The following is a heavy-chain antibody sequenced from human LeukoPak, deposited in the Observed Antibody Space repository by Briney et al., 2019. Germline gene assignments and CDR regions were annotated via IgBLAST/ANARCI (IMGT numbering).Heavy chain of an antibody. V-gene: IGHV4-61*08. CDR1: GGSISSGGYY. J-gene: IGHJ4*02. D-gene: IGHD5-18*01. CDR3: ARASFNSYGIDGFDY. Sequence: SETLSLTCTVSGGSISSGGYYWTWIRQPPGKGLEWIAYIRNSGNTKYNPSLKSRVTISVDTSKNQFSLNLRSVTAADTAVYYCARASFNSYGIDGFDYWGQGTLVTVSS. CDR2: IRNSGNT.